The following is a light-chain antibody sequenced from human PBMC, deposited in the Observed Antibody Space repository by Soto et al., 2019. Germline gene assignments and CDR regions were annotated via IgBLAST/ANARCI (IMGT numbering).Light chain of an antibody. CDR1: QSVSSSY. J-gene: IGKJ5*01. CDR2: GVS. Sequence: FARSAGTLAVSPGARATLSCRARQSVSSSYLSWYQQKPGQTPRLLIYGVSRRATGIPDRFSGSGSGTDFTLTISSLEPEDFAVYYCQHYGSTLMTFGQGTRLEIK. CDR3: QHYGSTLMT. V-gene: IGKV3-20*01.